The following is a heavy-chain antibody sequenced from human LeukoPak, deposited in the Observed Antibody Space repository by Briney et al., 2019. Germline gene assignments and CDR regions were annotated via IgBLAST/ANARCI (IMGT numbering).Heavy chain of an antibody. CDR2: IWYDGSKR. CDR3: AREDSSVWNANY. CDR1: GFTFSGHG. Sequence: PEWSLRLSCVASGFTFSGHGMHWVRQAPGKGLEWVALIWYDGSKRYYADSVKGRFTISRDDFKNTLYLQMNNLGAEDTAVYYCAREDSSVWNANYWGLGTLVTVSS. D-gene: IGHD6-19*01. J-gene: IGHJ4*02. V-gene: IGHV3-33*01.